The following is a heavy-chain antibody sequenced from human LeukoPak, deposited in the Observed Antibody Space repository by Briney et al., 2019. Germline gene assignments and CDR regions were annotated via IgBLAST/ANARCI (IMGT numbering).Heavy chain of an antibody. CDR3: ARDLADYFDY. Sequence: GGSLRLSCAASGFTFSSYAMHWVRQAPGKGLEWVAVISYDGSNKYYADSVKGRFTISRDNSKNTLYLQMNSLRAEDTAVYYCARDLADYFDYWGQGTLVTVSS. J-gene: IGHJ4*02. CDR2: ISYDGSNK. V-gene: IGHV3-30-3*01. CDR1: GFTFSSYA.